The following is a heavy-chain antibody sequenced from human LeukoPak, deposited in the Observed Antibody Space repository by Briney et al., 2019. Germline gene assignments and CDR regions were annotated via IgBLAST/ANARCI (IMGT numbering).Heavy chain of an antibody. J-gene: IGHJ1*01. V-gene: IGHV3-33*01. D-gene: IGHD2-2*01. CDR3: VRGQSTLGYFQE. CDR1: RFTFSSYG. CDR2: IWFDATEK. Sequence: GGSLRLSCAASRFTFSSYGMHWVRQAPGKGLEWVAMIWFDATEKYYVDSVKGRFTISRDNSKNTLYLQMNSLRVEDTAVYYCVRGQSTLGYFQEWGQGTPVTVSS.